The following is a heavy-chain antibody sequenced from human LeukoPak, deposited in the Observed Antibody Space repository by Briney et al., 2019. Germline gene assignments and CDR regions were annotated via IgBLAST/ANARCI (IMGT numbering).Heavy chain of an antibody. D-gene: IGHD6-13*01. Sequence: PGGSLRLSCAASGFTFTIYAMSWVRQAPGKGLEGVSTIRGSDGATFYADSVKGRFTISRDNSKDTLYLQMDSLRADDTALFYCARSSIAAAGTGPFDYWGQGTLVTVSS. V-gene: IGHV3-23*01. J-gene: IGHJ4*02. CDR2: IRGSDGAT. CDR3: ARSSIAAAGTGPFDY. CDR1: GFTFTIYA.